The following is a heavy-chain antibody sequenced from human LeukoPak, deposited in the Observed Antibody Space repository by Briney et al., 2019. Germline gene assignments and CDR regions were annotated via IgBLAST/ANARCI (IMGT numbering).Heavy chain of an antibody. J-gene: IGHJ4*02. CDR3: ARDPTIFGVVIPHFDY. Sequence: GGSLRLSCAASGFTFSSYSMNWVRQAPGKGLEWVSYISSSSSTIYYADSVKGRFTISRDNAKNSLYLQMHSLRAEDTAVYYCARDPTIFGVVIPHFDYWGQGTLVTVSS. V-gene: IGHV3-48*01. CDR2: ISSSSSTI. CDR1: GFTFSSYS. D-gene: IGHD3-3*01.